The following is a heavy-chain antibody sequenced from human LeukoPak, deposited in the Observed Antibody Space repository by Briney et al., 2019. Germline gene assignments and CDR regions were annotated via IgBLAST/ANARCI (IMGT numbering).Heavy chain of an antibody. Sequence: ASVKVSCKASGYTFTGYYMHWVRQAPGQGLEWMGWINPNSGGTNYAQKFQGRVTMTRDTSISTAYMELSRLRSDDTAVYYCARDLRITIFGVPMVYYGMDVWGQGTTVTASS. V-gene: IGHV1-2*02. J-gene: IGHJ6*02. CDR3: ARDLRITIFGVPMVYYGMDV. CDR2: INPNSGGT. CDR1: GYTFTGYY. D-gene: IGHD3-3*01.